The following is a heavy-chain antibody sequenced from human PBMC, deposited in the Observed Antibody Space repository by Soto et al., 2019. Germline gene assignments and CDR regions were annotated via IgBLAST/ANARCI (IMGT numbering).Heavy chain of an antibody. D-gene: IGHD2-15*01. Sequence: QVPLVESGGGVVQPGRSLRLSCAASGFTFSSYGMHWVRQAPGKGLEWVAVISYDGSNKYYADSVKGRFTISRDNSKNTLYLQMNSLSAEDTAVYYCASRSPLRYCSGGSCYQFDYWGQGTLVTVSS. J-gene: IGHJ4*02. CDR2: ISYDGSNK. CDR1: GFTFSSYG. CDR3: ASRSPLRYCSGGSCYQFDY. V-gene: IGHV3-30*03.